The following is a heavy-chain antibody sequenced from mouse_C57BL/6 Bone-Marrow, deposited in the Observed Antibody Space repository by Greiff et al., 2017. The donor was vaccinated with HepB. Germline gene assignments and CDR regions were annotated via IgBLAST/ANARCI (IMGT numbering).Heavy chain of an antibody. CDR1: GYTFTDYN. V-gene: IGHV1-22*01. CDR2: INPNNGGT. D-gene: IGHD1-1*01. J-gene: IGHJ1*03. Sequence: VQLQQSGPELVKPGASVKMSCKASGYTFTDYNMHWVKQSHGKSLDWIGYINPNNGGTSYNQKFKGKATLTVNKSSSTAYMELRSLTSEDSAVYYCARWDYGSSHWYFDVWGTGTTVTVSS. CDR3: ARWDYGSSHWYFDV.